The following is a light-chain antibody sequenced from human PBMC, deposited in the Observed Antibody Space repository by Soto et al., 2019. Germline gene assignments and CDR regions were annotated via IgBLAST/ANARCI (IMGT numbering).Light chain of an antibody. CDR1: SSDVGSYNL. Sequence: QSVLPQPASVSGSPGQSITISCTGTSSDVGSYNLVSWYQQHPGKAPKFMISEGSKRPSGVSNRFSGSKSGNTASLTISGLQAEDEAYYYCCSYAGSSTYVFGTGTKLTVL. V-gene: IGLV2-23*01. J-gene: IGLJ1*01. CDR2: EGS. CDR3: CSYAGSSTYV.